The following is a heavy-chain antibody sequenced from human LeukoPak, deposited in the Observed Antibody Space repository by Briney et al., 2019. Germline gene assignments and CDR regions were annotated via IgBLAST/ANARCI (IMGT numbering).Heavy chain of an antibody. CDR3: AKGTDGDY. CDR2: IRRITDGGTT. Sequence: GGSLRLSCAASGFTFSNAWMNWVRQAPRKGLEWVGRIRRITDGGTTDYAAPVKGRFTISRDDSKNTLYLQMNSLRAEDTAVYYCAKGTDGDYWGQGTLVTVSS. V-gene: IGHV3-15*01. D-gene: IGHD1-1*01. CDR1: GFTFSNAW. J-gene: IGHJ4*02.